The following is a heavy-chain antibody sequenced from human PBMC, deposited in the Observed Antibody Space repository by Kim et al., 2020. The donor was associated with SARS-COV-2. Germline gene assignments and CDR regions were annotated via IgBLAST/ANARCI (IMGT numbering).Heavy chain of an antibody. CDR3: AKAPADVDYYY. Sequence: GGSLRLSCAASGFIFRNYGMHWVRQAPGKGLEWVAVIWYDGSIKYYADSVKGRFTISRDNSKNTLYLQMNSLRAEDTAVYYCAKAPADVDYYYWGQGTLVTVSS. CDR2: IWYDGSIK. D-gene: IGHD4-17*01. V-gene: IGHV3-33*06. CDR1: GFIFRNYG. J-gene: IGHJ4*02.